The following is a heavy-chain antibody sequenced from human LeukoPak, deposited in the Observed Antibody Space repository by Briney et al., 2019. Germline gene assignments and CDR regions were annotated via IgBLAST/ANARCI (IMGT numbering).Heavy chain of an antibody. CDR1: GLTFSTYA. D-gene: IGHD5-24*01. V-gene: IGHV3-23*01. J-gene: IGHJ4*02. Sequence: PGGSLRLSCAAAGLTFSTYAMSWVRQPQGKGLEWVSSISGSGGGPNYAHSGEGRFTISRDISKDTLYLQMHRLTAEDTAVYYCARRWDAYNWIFDYWGQGTLVSVSS. CDR2: ISGSGGGP. CDR3: ARRWDAYNWIFDY.